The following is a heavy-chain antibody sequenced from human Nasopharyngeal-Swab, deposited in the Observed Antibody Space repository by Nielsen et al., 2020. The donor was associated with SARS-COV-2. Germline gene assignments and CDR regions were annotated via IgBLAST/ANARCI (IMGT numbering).Heavy chain of an antibody. CDR1: GSTFRSYG. Sequence: GGSLRLSCAASGSTFRSYGMHWVRQAPGEGLEWVAAITYDGSSKYYADSMKGRFTISRDNSKNALYLQMNSLRAEDTAVYYCAKVTGTVLTSPDAFDIWGQGTVVTVSS. CDR3: AKVTGTVLTSPDAFDI. J-gene: IGHJ3*02. CDR2: ITYDGSSK. V-gene: IGHV3-30*18. D-gene: IGHD4/OR15-4a*01.